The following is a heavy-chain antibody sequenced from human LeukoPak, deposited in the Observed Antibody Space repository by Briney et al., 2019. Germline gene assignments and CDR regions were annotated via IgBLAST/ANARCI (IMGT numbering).Heavy chain of an antibody. CDR2: IYYSGST. Sequence: SETLSLTCTVSGGSISSSSYYWGWVRQPPGKGLEWIGSIYYSGSTYYNPPLKSRVTISLDTSKNQFSLKLSSVTAADTAVYYCARPRREEYCSSTSCYGYAFDIWGQGTMVTVSS. V-gene: IGHV4-39*07. CDR3: ARPRREEYCSSTSCYGYAFDI. CDR1: GGSISSSSYY. J-gene: IGHJ3*02. D-gene: IGHD2-2*01.